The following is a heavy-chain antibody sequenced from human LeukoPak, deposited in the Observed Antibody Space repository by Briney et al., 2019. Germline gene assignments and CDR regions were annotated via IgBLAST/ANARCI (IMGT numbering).Heavy chain of an antibody. Sequence: GASVKVSCKASGYTFTSYGISWVRQAPGQGLEWMGWISAYNGNTNYAQKLQGRVTMTTDTSTSTAYMELRSLRSDDTAVYYCAREPSPCIAVACTNYWGQGTLVTVSS. CDR2: ISAYNGNT. J-gene: IGHJ4*02. CDR1: GYTFTSYG. CDR3: AREPSPCIAVACTNY. D-gene: IGHD6-19*01. V-gene: IGHV1-18*01.